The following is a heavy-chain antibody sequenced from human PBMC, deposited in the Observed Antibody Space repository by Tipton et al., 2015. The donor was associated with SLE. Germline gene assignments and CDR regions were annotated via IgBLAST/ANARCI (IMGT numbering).Heavy chain of an antibody. CDR2: IHEVGGEK. V-gene: IGHV3-7*01. D-gene: IGHD2/OR15-2a*01. CDR3: ARIPRISRAYYVDD. J-gene: IGHJ6*03. CDR1: GFTFSSPW. Sequence: SLRLSCAASGFTFSSPWMSGVRQPLGPGLEGLAKIHEVGGEKYYVDTVKGRFTISRDNAEKSLYLQMNSLRAEDTAVYYCARIPRISRAYYVDDWGKGTTVTVAS.